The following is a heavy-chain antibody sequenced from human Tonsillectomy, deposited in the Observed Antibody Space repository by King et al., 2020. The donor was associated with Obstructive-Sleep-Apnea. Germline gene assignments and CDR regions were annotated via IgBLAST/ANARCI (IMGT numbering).Heavy chain of an antibody. Sequence: VQLVESGGGVVQPGRSLRLSCAASGFTFSSYAMHWVRQAPGKGLEWVAVISYDGSNKYYADSVKGRFTISRDNSKNTLYLQMNSLRAEDTAVYYCARDYYDSSGYHGSYYYYGMDVWGQGTTVTVSS. D-gene: IGHD3-22*01. J-gene: IGHJ6*02. CDR3: ARDYYDSSGYHGSYYYYGMDV. CDR1: GFTFSSYA. V-gene: IGHV3-30-3*01. CDR2: ISYDGSNK.